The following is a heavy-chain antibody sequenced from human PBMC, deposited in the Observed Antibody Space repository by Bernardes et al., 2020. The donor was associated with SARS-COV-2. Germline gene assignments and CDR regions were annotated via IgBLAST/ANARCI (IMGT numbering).Heavy chain of an antibody. CDR2: ISSIGGST. Sequence: RRSLRLSCVASGFTFSKNAITCVRQVQGKGLEWVSAISSIGGSTYYAESVKGRFTISRDNSKNTLYLEMTSLRAEDTAVYYCSKNAKYSSSSMEVWGQGTTVTVSS. J-gene: IGHJ6*02. D-gene: IGHD6-6*01. CDR3: SKNAKYSSSSMEV. CDR1: GFTFSKNA. V-gene: IGHV3-23*01.